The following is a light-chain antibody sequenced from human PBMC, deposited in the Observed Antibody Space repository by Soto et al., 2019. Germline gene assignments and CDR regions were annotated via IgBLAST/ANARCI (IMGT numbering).Light chain of an antibody. J-gene: IGKJ2*01. CDR2: GAS. Sequence: IVWTQSPGTLSLSPGERATLSCTASQSVRGKYISWYQQKPGQAPRLLFYGASNRATGIPDRFSGSGSGIDFTVSISRLEPEDSAVYYCQQYGSAPHTFGQGTKLEIK. CDR1: QSVRGKY. CDR3: QQYGSAPHT. V-gene: IGKV3-20*01.